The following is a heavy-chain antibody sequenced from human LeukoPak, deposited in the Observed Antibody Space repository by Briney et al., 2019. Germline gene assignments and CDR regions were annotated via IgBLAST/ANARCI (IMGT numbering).Heavy chain of an antibody. CDR1: GGSISSGSYY. V-gene: IGHV4-61*02. Sequence: SETLSLTCTVSGGSISSGSYYWSWIRQPAGKGLEWIGRIYTSGSTNYNPSLKSRVTISVDTSKNQFSLKLSSVTAADTAVYYCARDRLNYDYVWGSYRYTGDWFDPWGQGTLVTVSS. D-gene: IGHD3-16*02. J-gene: IGHJ5*02. CDR2: IYTSGST. CDR3: ARDRLNYDYVWGSYRYTGDWFDP.